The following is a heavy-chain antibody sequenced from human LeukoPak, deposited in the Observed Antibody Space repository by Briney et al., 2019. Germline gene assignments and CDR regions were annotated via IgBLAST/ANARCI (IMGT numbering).Heavy chain of an antibody. CDR3: ARGRYLTTLGGAAAGFLDN. Sequence: SETLSLTCTVSGGSLSSYYWSWIRQPPGKGLEWIGEINHSGSTNYNPSLKSRVTISVDTSKNQFSLKLSSVTAADTAVYYCARGRYLTTLGGAAAGFLDNWGQGTLVTVSS. CDR2: INHSGST. D-gene: IGHD6-13*01. CDR1: GGSLSSYY. V-gene: IGHV4-34*01. J-gene: IGHJ4*02.